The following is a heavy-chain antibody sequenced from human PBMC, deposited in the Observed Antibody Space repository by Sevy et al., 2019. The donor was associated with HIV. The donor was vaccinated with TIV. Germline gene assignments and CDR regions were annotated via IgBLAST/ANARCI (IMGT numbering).Heavy chain of an antibody. J-gene: IGHJ3*02. V-gene: IGHV1-24*01. CDR2: FDPEDGET. CDR1: GYTLTELS. D-gene: IGHD6-19*01. CDR3: ATASGQWRIRVAFDI. Sequence: ASVKVSCKVSGYTLTELSMHWGRQAPGKGLEWMGGFDPEDGETIYAQKFPGIVTMTEATSTDTAYMELSSLRSDDTVVYCCATASGQWRIRVAFDIWGQGTMVTVSS.